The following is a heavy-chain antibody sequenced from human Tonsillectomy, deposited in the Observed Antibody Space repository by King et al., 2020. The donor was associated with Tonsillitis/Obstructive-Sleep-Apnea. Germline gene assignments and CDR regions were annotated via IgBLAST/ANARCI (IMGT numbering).Heavy chain of an antibody. Sequence: VQLVESGGGLVQPGWSLRPSFAVSEVTFNSYSMHCGRRAPGTGLVGVSQITVDGSSINYPDSGKGRFTISRDNAKNTLYLQMNSLRAEDTAVYYCARDHSGTGAAFDIWGQGTMLTVSS. V-gene: IGHV3-74*01. CDR2: ITVDGSSI. D-gene: IGHD1-1*01. J-gene: IGHJ3*02. CDR3: ARDHSGTGAAFDI. CDR1: EVTFNSYS.